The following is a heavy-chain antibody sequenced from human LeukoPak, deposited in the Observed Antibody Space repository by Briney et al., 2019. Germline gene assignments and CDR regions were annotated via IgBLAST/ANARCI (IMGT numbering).Heavy chain of an antibody. J-gene: IGHJ4*02. D-gene: IGHD1-26*01. CDR3: AKAQWELVNFDY. V-gene: IGHV4-34*01. CDR2: INHSGST. Sequence: SETLSLTCAVYGGSFSGYYWSWIRQPPGKGLEWIGEINHSGSTNYNPSLKSRVTISVDTSKNQFSLKLSSVTAADTAVYYCAKAQWELVNFDYWGQGTLVTVSS. CDR1: GGSFSGYY.